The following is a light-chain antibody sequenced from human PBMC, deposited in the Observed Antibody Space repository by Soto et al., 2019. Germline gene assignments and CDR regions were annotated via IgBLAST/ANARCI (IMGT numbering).Light chain of an antibody. V-gene: IGLV1-44*01. CDR1: SSNVGSNT. CDR3: ASWEDSLNGWV. CDR2: SDD. Sequence: QSVRTHPPSASWTPGHRVTISCSGSSSNVGSNTVSWYQQLPGTAPKVLIYSDDQRPSGVPDRFSGSRSGSSASLAISGLQSGDEADYYCASWEDSLNGWVIGGGTKVTVL. J-gene: IGLJ3*02.